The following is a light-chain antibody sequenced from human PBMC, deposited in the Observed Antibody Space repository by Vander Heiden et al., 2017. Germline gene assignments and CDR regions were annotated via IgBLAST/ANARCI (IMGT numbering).Light chain of an antibody. V-gene: IGLV2-18*02. CDR3: ASYTTTSNVL. J-gene: IGLJ2*01. CDR1: SRDVGGYNP. Sequence: QSSLTQPPSVSGPPGQSVTISCAGTSRDVGGYNPVSWYHRPPGTAPKLMIYDVTIRPSGVPNRFSGSKSDNTASLTIAGLQAEDEDDYYCASYTTTSNVLFGGGTKLTVL. CDR2: DVT.